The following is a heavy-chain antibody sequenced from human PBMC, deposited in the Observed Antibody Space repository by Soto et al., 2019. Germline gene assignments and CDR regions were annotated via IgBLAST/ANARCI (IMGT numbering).Heavy chain of an antibody. CDR2: VSASGLNT. CDR1: GFTFSTYA. Sequence: EVQLLESGGKLVQPGGPLTLSCAASGFTFSTYAMAWVRQAPGKGLEWASGVSASGLNTDYADPVKGRFYISRDNTKNTVSLHLNRLRAEDTALYYCAKDRTRRTSGYFFEYCGQGTPVTVSS. V-gene: IGHV3-23*01. J-gene: IGHJ4*02. D-gene: IGHD1-1*01. CDR3: AKDRTRRTSGYFFEY.